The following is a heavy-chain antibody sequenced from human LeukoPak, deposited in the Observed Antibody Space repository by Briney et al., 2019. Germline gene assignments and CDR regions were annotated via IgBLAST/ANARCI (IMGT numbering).Heavy chain of an antibody. D-gene: IGHD5-12*01. CDR1: GFTVSHNY. J-gene: IGHJ4*02. CDR2: IYSGGST. V-gene: IGHV3-66*01. CDR3: ARDLSGPLDY. Sequence: EGSLRLSCAASGFTVSHNYMSWVRQAPGKGLEWVSVIYSGGSTNYADSVKGRFTISRDNSKNTLYLQMNSLRAEDTAVYYCARDLSGPLDYWGQGTLVTVSS.